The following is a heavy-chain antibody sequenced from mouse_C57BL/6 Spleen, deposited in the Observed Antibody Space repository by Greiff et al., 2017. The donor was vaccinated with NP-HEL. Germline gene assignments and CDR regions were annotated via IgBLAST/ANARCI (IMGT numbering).Heavy chain of an antibody. J-gene: IGHJ1*03. D-gene: IGHD1-1*01. V-gene: IGHV6-3*01. CDR2: IRLKSDNYAT. CDR3: SLYYYGSSYGYFDG. CDR1: GFTFSNYW. Sequence: EVMLVESGGGLVQPGGSMKLSCVASGFTFSNYWMNWVRQSPEKGLEWVAQIRLKSDNYATHYAESVKGRFTISRDDSKSSVYLQMNNVRAEDTGMYYCSLYYYGSSYGYFDGWGTGTTVTVSS.